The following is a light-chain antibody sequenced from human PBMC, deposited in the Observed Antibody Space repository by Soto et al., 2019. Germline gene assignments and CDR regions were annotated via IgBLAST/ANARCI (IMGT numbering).Light chain of an antibody. V-gene: IGLV4-69*01. Sequence: QSVLTQSPSASASLGASVKLTSTLSSGHSSYAIAWHQQQPEKGPRYLMKLNSDGSHSKGDGIPDRFSGSSSGAERYLTISSLQSEDEADYYYQTWGTGIHYVFGTGTKLTVL. CDR2: LNSDGSH. CDR1: SGHSSYA. J-gene: IGLJ1*01. CDR3: QTWGTGIHYV.